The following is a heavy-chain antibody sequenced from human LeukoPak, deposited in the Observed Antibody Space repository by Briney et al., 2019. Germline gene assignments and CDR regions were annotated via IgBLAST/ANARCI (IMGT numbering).Heavy chain of an antibody. D-gene: IGHD2/OR15-2a*01. CDR2: INWNGGST. Sequence: GGSLRLSCAASGFTFDDYGMSWVRQAPGKGLEWVSGINWNGGSTGYADSVKGRFTISRDNAKNSLYLQMNSLRAEDTALYYCARSKVNKDHCYMDVWGKGTTVTVSS. V-gene: IGHV3-20*04. CDR1: GFTFDDYG. J-gene: IGHJ6*03. CDR3: ARSKVNKDHCYMDV.